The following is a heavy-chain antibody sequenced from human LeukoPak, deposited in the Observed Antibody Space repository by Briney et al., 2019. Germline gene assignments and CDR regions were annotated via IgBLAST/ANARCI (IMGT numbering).Heavy chain of an antibody. J-gene: IGHJ5*02. Sequence: SQTLSLTCAISGDSVSSNGVTWNWIRQSPSRGLEWLGRTYYRSTWYNDYAVSVRGRITVNPDTSKHQFSLHLNSVTPADTSVYYCARRLTQHYCFDPWGQGILVTVSS. CDR2: TYYRSTWYN. CDR1: GDSVSSNGVT. V-gene: IGHV6-1*01. CDR3: ARRLTQHYCFDP. D-gene: IGHD2-21*02.